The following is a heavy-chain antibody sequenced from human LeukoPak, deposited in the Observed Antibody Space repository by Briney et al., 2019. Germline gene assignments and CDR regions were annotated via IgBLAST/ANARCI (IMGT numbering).Heavy chain of an antibody. Sequence: ASVKVSCKASGYTFTSYDINWVRQATGQGLEWLGWMNPNSGNTGYAQKLQGRVTMTTDTSTSTAYMELRSPRSDDTAVYYCARITMVRGVIFDWFFDLWGRGTLVTVSS. CDR2: MNPNSGNT. D-gene: IGHD3-10*01. J-gene: IGHJ2*01. V-gene: IGHV1-8*01. CDR3: ARITMVRGVIFDWFFDL. CDR1: GYTFTSYD.